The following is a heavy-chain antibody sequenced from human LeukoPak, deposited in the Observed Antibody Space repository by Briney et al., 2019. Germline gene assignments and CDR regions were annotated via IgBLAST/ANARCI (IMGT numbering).Heavy chain of an antibody. D-gene: IGHD2-2*01. V-gene: IGHV3-7*03. CDR1: GFTFSTYW. J-gene: IGHJ4*02. CDR3: ARGEYQLPGDS. CDR2: IKQDGSEE. Sequence: GGSLRLSCAASGFTFSTYWMSWVRQAPEKGLEWVANIKQDGSEEYYVDSVKGRFTTSRDNAKKSLYLQMNSLRAEDTAVYYCARGEYQLPGDSWGQGTLVTVSS.